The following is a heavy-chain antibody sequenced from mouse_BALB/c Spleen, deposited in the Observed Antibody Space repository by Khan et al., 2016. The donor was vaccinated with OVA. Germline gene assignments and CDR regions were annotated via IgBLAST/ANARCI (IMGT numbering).Heavy chain of an antibody. Sequence: VQLQESGPGLVAPSQSLSITCTISGFSLTNYGVHWVRQPPGKGLEWLVVIWSDGSTTYNSALKSRLTISTDNSKSQVFLKMNSLQTDDTAMYFCARQPYEHYNIMDYWGQGTSVTVSS. CDR1: GFSLTNYG. J-gene: IGHJ4*01. D-gene: IGHD1-1*01. CDR2: IWSDGST. V-gene: IGHV2-6-1*01. CDR3: ARQPYEHYNIMDY.